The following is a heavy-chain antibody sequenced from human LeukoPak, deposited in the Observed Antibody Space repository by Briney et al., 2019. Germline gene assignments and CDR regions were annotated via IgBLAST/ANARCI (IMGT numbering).Heavy chain of an antibody. J-gene: IGHJ4*02. CDR1: GFTFSDYY. Sequence: PGGSLRLSCAASGFTFSDYYMSWIRQAPGKGLVWVSRINSDGSSTSYADSVKGRFTISRDNAKNTLYLQMNSLRAEDTAVYYCASDFWSGYYTPMGVNYWGQGTLVTVSS. CDR2: INSDGSST. V-gene: IGHV3-74*01. D-gene: IGHD3-3*01. CDR3: ASDFWSGYYTPMGVNY.